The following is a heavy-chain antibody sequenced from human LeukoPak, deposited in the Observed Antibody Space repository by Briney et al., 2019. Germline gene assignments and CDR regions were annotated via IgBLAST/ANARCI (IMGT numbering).Heavy chain of an antibody. V-gene: IGHV3-7*04. J-gene: IGHJ5*02. Sequence: GGSLCLACAASGFTFSSGCRSWVRQAPGKGLEWVANIKQDGSEEYYVDSVKGRFTISRDNAKNSLYLQMNSLRAEDTAVYYCARGWFDPWSQGTLVTVSS. CDR3: ARGWFDP. CDR2: IKQDGSEE. CDR1: GFTFSSGC.